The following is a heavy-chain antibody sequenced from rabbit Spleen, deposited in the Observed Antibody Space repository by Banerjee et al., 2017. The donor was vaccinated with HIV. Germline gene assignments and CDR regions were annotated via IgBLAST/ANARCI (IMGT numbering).Heavy chain of an antibody. V-gene: IGHV1S40*01. Sequence: QSLEESGGDLVKPGASLTLTCTASGFSFSSTYYMCWVRQPPGKGLEWIGCIYPGDSGPTYYASWAKGRFTIPKTSSTTVTLQMTSLTAADTATYFCARDTATSFSSYGMDLWGQGTLVTVS. CDR1: GFSFSSTYY. CDR3: ARDTATSFSSYGMDL. CDR2: IYPGDSGPT. J-gene: IGHJ3*01. D-gene: IGHD1-1*01.